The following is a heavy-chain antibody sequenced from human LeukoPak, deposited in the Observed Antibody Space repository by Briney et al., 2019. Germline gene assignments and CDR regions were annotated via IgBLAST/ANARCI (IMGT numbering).Heavy chain of an antibody. CDR3: AREILGLYDSSGYYYGLYAFDI. CDR2: INPNSGGT. J-gene: IGHJ3*02. Sequence: VASVKVSCKASGYTSTGYYMHWVRQAPGQGLEWMGRINPNSGGTNYAQKFQGRVTMTRDTSISTAYMELSRLRSDDTAVYYCAREILGLYDSSGYYYGLYAFDIWGQGTMVTVSS. V-gene: IGHV1-2*06. D-gene: IGHD3-22*01. CDR1: GYTSTGYY.